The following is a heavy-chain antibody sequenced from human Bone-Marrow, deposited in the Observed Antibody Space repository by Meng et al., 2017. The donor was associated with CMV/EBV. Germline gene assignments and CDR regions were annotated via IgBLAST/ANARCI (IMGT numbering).Heavy chain of an antibody. D-gene: IGHD1/OR15-1a*01. V-gene: IGHV3-23*01. J-gene: IGHJ4*02. Sequence: GESLKISCAASGFTFSSYAMSWVRQAPGKGLEWVSAISGSGGSTYYADSVKGRFTISRDNSKNTLYLQMNSLRAEDTAVYYCARVKNKPPSVCFDYWGQGTLVTVSS. CDR3: ARVKNKPPSVCFDY. CDR1: GFTFSSYA. CDR2: ISGSGGST.